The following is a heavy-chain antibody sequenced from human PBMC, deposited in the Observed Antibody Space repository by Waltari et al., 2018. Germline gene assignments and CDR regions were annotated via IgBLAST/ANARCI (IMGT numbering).Heavy chain of an antibody. J-gene: IGHJ2*01. CDR1: GFTFSSYA. D-gene: IGHD6-19*01. Sequence: EVQLLESGGGLVQPGGSLRLSCAASGFTFSSYAMSWVRQAPGKGLEWVSAISGIGGRTYYAESVKGRFTISRDNSKNTLYLKMNSLRAEDTAVYYCAKVDSSGWAYWYFDLWGCGTLVTVSS. V-gene: IGHV3-23*01. CDR2: ISGIGGRT. CDR3: AKVDSSGWAYWYFDL.